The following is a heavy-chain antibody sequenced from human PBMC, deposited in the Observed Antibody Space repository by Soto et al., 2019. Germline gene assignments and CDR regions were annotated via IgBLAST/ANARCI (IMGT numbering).Heavy chain of an antibody. J-gene: IGHJ5*01. CDR1: GFIFPNCW. CDR2: LDGIGTEK. Sequence: EVQLVESGGGLVQPGGSLRLSCAASGFIFPNCWMTWVRHAPGKGLEWVANLDGIGTEKYYMDSVKGRFTISRDNAKDLLYLQMNDLRVEDTAVYYCATYYHYGSRFRFDSWGQGTLVTVSS. V-gene: IGHV3-7*01. CDR3: ATYYHYGSRFRFDS. D-gene: IGHD3-16*01.